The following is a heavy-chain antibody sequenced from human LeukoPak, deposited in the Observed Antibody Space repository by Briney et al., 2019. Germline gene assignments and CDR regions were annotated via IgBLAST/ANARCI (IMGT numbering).Heavy chain of an antibody. D-gene: IGHD3/OR15-3a*01. CDR2: IIPILGIA. J-gene: IGHJ6*02. Sequence: SVKVSCKASGGTFSSYAISWVRQAPEQGLEWMGRIIPILGIANDAQKFQGRVTITAEKSPSTAYMELSSLRSEDTAVYYCASSRGHYYYGMDVWGQGTTVTVSS. CDR3: ASSRGHYYYGMDV. V-gene: IGHV1-69*04. CDR1: GGTFSSYA.